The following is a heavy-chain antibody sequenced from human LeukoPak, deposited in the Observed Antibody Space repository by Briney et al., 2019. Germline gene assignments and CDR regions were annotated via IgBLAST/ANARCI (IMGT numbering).Heavy chain of an antibody. CDR3: TTVSWRVYDILTGYYNYFDY. CDR2: ISGSGGST. V-gene: IGHV3-23*01. CDR1: GFIFSSYA. Sequence: PGGSLRLSCAASGFIFSSYAMSWVRQAPGKGLEWVSAISGSGGSTYYADSVKGRFTISRDNSKNTLYLQMNSLKTEDTAVYYCTTVSWRVYDILTGYYNYFDYWGQGTLVTVSS. J-gene: IGHJ4*02. D-gene: IGHD3-9*01.